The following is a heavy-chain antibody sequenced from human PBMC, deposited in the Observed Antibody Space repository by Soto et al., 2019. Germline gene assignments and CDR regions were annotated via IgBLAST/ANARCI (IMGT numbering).Heavy chain of an antibody. V-gene: IGHV3-23*01. J-gene: IGHJ4*02. CDR3: AKMDTSSCYSPFDY. D-gene: IGHD2-2*01. CDR2: ISGST. Sequence: ELLESGGGLVQPGESLRLSCAASGITFSNFAVNWVRQAPGKGLEWVSCISGSTFYADSVKGRFTISRDNSKNTQYQQKNSLSAEDTAVYYCAKMDTSSCYSPFDYWGQGSLVTVSS. CDR1: GITFSNFA.